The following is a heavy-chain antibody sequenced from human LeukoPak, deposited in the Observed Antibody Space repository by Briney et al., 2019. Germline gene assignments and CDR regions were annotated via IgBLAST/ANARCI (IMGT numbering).Heavy chain of an antibody. CDR2: IRYDGTHD. CDR3: ARDPYSGSYSAYYYYYMDV. CDR1: GFTFSSYW. D-gene: IGHD1-26*01. Sequence: GGSLRLSCAASGFTFSSYWMHWVRQAPDKGLEWVASIRYDGTHDYYADSVKGRFTISRDNAKNSLYLQMNSLRAEGTAVYYCARDPYSGSYSAYYYYYMDVWGKGTTVTVSS. V-gene: IGHV3-30*02. J-gene: IGHJ6*03.